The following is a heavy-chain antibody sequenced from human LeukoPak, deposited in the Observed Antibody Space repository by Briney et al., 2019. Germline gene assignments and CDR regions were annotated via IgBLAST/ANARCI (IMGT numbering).Heavy chain of an antibody. CDR1: GFTFSSYW. V-gene: IGHV3-74*01. D-gene: IGHD3-22*01. CDR2: INSDGSST. Sequence: GGSLRLSCAASGFTFSSYWMHWVRQALGKGLVWVSRINSDGSSTSYADSVKGRFTISRDNAKNTLYLQMNSLRAEDTAVYYCARDYDSSGYYPDYWGQGTLVTVSS. CDR3: ARDYDSSGYYPDY. J-gene: IGHJ4*02.